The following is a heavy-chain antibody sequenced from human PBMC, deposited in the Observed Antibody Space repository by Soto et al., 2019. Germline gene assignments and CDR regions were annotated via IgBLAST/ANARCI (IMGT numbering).Heavy chain of an antibody. Sequence: ASVKVYCTASGYASSQYGIIWGRQGHGQGPEWRGWISGYNGNTHYEEKVQDRIKMTTDTSTSTTYLELRSLRSDDTAVYFCARDPGFGFGYSYAFAMDVLVQGTTVTVSS. CDR1: GYASSQYG. D-gene: IGHD5-18*01. V-gene: IGHV1-18*01. J-gene: IGHJ6*02. CDR2: ISGYNGNT. CDR3: ARDPGFGFGYSYAFAMDV.